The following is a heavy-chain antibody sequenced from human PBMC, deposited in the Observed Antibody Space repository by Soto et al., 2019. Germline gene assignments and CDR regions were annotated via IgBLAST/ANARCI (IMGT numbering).Heavy chain of an antibody. D-gene: IGHD4-17*01. J-gene: IGHJ5*02. CDR1: GGTFSSYA. CDR2: IIPIFGTA. V-gene: IGHV1-69*13. CDR3: ARPSDYGDYIDP. Sequence: SVKVSCKASGGTFSSYAISWVRQAPGQGLEWMGGIIPIFGTANYAQKFQGRVTITADESTSTAYMELSSLRSEDTAVYYCARPSDYGDYIDPWGQGTLVTVSS.